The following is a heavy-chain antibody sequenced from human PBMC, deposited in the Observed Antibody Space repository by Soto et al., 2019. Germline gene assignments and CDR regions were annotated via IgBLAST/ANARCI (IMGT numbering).Heavy chain of an antibody. J-gene: IGHJ4*02. CDR1: GFTFSSYW. CDR3: AREQLQVVIPDY. CDR2: IKQDGSEK. D-gene: IGHD6-13*01. Sequence: LRLSCAASGFTFSSYWMNWVRQAPGKGLEWVANIKQDGSEKYYVDSVKGRFTISRDNTKNSLYLQMNSLRAEDTAVYYCAREQLQVVIPDYWGQGTLVTVSS. V-gene: IGHV3-7*01.